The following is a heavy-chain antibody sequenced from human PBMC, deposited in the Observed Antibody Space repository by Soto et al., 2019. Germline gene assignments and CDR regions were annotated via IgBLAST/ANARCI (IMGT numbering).Heavy chain of an antibody. V-gene: IGHV1-69*01. CDR3: AGAGAESCPVGTCFKFFAY. CDR2: IIPIFGAT. D-gene: IGHD2-15*01. Sequence: QVQLVQSGAEVKKPGSSVKVSCKASGGTFSTYAISWVRQAPGQGLEWLGGIIPIFGATHYAPNLQGRVTFPGTGSTGKANWEWGGLGLEARAVYYGAGAGAESCPVGTCFKFFAYGAKGPRVTAS. J-gene: IGHJ4*02. CDR1: GGTFSTYA.